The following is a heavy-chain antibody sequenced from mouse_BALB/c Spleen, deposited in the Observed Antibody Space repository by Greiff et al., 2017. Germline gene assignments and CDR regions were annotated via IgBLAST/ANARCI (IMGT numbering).Heavy chain of an antibody. CDR2: INSNGGST. D-gene: IGHD3-2*01. CDR1: GFTFSSYG. J-gene: IGHJ4*01. V-gene: IGHV5-6-3*01. Sequence: EVHLVESGGGLVQPGGSLKLSCAASGFTFSSYGMSWVRQTPDKRLELVATINSNGGSTYYPDSVKGRFTISRDNAKNTLYLQMSSLKSEDTAMYYCARAKTARAYYAMDYWGQGTSVTVSS. CDR3: ARAKTARAYYAMDY.